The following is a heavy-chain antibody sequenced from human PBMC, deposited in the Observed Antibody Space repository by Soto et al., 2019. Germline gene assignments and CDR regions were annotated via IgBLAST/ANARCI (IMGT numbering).Heavy chain of an antibody. CDR1: GYSFPTYW. V-gene: IGHV5-10-1*01. CDR3: ARRGLGYCSSTSCSYGMDV. CDR2: IDPSDSYT. Sequence: PGESLKISCKGSGYSFPTYWISWVRQMPGKGLEWMGRIDPSDSYTSYRPSFQGHVTISVDKSISTAYLQWSSLKTSDTAMYYCARRGLGYCSSTSCSYGMDVWGQGTTVTVSS. J-gene: IGHJ6*02. D-gene: IGHD2-2*01.